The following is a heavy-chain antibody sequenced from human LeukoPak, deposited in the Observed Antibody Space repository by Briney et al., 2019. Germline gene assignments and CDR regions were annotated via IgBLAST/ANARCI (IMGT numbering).Heavy chain of an antibody. Sequence: SETLSLTCAVYGGSFSGYYWSWIRQPPGKGLEWIGEINHSGSTNYNPSLKSRVTISVDTSKNQFSLKLSSVTAADTAVYYCARSLQVYFDWFWLDYWGQGTLVTVSS. CDR3: ARSLQVYFDWFWLDY. D-gene: IGHD3-9*01. V-gene: IGHV4-34*01. J-gene: IGHJ4*02. CDR1: GGSFSGYY. CDR2: INHSGST.